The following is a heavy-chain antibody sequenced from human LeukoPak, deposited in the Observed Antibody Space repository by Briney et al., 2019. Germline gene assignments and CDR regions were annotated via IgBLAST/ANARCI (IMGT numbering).Heavy chain of an antibody. CDR1: GFTFSSYA. J-gene: IGHJ6*02. CDR3: ARETYGMDV. V-gene: IGHV3-30-3*01. Sequence: GGSLRLSCAASGFTFSSYAMHWVRQAPGKGLEWVAVISYDGSNKYYADSVKGRFTISRDNSKNTLYLQMSSLRAEDTAVYYCARETYGMDVWGQGTTVTVSS. CDR2: ISYDGSNK.